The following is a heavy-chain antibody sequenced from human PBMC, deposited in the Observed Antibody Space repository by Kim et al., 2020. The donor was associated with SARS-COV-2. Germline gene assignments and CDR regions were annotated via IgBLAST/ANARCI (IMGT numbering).Heavy chain of an antibody. V-gene: IGHV1-69*13. CDR3: ARSKQLVSRNYYYYYGMDV. Sequence: SVKVSCKASGGTFSSYAISWVRQAPGQGLEWMGGIIPIFATANYAQKLQGRVTITADESTSTAYMELSSLRSEDTAVYYCARSKQLVSRNYYYYYGMDVWGQGTTVTVSS. J-gene: IGHJ6*02. CDR2: IIPIFATA. D-gene: IGHD6-6*01. CDR1: GGTFSSYA.